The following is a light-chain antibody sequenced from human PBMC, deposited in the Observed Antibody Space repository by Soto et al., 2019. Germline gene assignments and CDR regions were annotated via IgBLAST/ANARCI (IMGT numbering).Light chain of an antibody. CDR3: QSYDRLSGYV. CDR2: GNT. Sequence: QSVLTQPPSVSGAPGQRVTISCTGSSSNIGAGYDVHWYQQDPGTAPKLLIYGNTNRPSGVPDRFSGSKSGTSASLAITGLQAEDEADYYCQSYDRLSGYVFGPGTKVTVL. CDR1: SSNIGAGYD. V-gene: IGLV1-40*01. J-gene: IGLJ1*01.